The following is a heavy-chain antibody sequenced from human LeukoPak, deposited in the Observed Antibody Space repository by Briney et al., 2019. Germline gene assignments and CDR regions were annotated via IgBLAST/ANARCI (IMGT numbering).Heavy chain of an antibody. Sequence: ASVEVSCKASGYTFTGYYMHWVRQAPGQGLEWMGWINPNSGGTNYAQKFQGRVTMTRDTSISTAYMELSRLRSDDTAVYYCARDVAAAGIGNYYYYYYMDVWGKGTTVTISS. J-gene: IGHJ6*03. CDR3: ARDVAAAGIGNYYYYYYMDV. V-gene: IGHV1-2*02. CDR1: GYTFTGYY. CDR2: INPNSGGT. D-gene: IGHD6-13*01.